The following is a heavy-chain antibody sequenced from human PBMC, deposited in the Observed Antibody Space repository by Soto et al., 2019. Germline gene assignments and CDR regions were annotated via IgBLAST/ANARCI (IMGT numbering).Heavy chain of an antibody. CDR1: GYTFTGYY. J-gene: IGHJ6*02. CDR2: INPNSGGT. Sequence: ASAMVSSKASGYTFTGYYMHWVRQAPGQGLEWMGWINPNSGGTNYAQKFQGWVTMTRDTSISTAYMELSRLRSDDTAVYYCARAGIAAAGTKPYYYYYYGMDVWGQGTTVTVSS. CDR3: ARAGIAAAGTKPYYYYYYGMDV. D-gene: IGHD6-13*01. V-gene: IGHV1-2*04.